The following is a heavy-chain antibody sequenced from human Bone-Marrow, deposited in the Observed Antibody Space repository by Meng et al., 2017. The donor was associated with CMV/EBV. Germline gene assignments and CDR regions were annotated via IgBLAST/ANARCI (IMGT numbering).Heavy chain of an antibody. V-gene: IGHV1-69*10. CDR2: IIPILGIA. J-gene: IGHJ4*02. CDR3: ARFMSGYDY. Sequence: SVKVSCKASGYTFTSYDINWVRQATGQGLEWMGWIIPILGIANYAQKFQGRVTITADKSTSTAYMELSSLRSEDTAVYYCARFMSGYDYWGQGTLVTVSS. CDR1: GYTFTSYD. D-gene: IGHD3-3*01.